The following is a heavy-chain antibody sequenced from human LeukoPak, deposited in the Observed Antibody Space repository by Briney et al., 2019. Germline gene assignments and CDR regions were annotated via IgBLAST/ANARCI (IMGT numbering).Heavy chain of an antibody. CDR3: ATYSHWVAGDV. Sequence: GGSLRLSCAASGFTFSESWMSWVRQAPGKGLEWVANMNQDGSEKDYVDSVKGRFTITRDNARKSLYLQMCSLRVEDTAVYYCATYSHWVAGDVWGQGTTVTVSS. J-gene: IGHJ6*02. CDR2: MNQDGSEK. V-gene: IGHV3-7*01. CDR1: GFTFSESW. D-gene: IGHD3-16*01.